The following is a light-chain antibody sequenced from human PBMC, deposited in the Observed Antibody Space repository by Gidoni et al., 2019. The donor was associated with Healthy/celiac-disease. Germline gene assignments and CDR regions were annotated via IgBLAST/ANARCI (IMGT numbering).Light chain of an antibody. Sequence: DIQMTQSPSSLSASVGDRVTITCRASQSISSYLNWYQQKPGKAPKLLIYAASSLQSGVPSRFSGSGSWTDFTLTISSLQPEDFATDDCHQSYSTPGVTFGPGTKVDIK. CDR3: HQSYSTPGVT. V-gene: IGKV1-39*01. J-gene: IGKJ3*01. CDR1: QSISSY. CDR2: AAS.